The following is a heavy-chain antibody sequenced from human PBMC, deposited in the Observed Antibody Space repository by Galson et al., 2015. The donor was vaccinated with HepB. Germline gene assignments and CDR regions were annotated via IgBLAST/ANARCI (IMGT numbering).Heavy chain of an antibody. V-gene: IGHV1-18*04. D-gene: IGHD6-13*01. CDR2: ISAYNGNT. CDR3: ARVEYSSSWYGGGEYYFDY. CDR1: GYTFTSYG. J-gene: IGHJ4*02. Sequence: QSGAEVKKPGASVKVSCKASGYTFTSYGISWGRQAPGQGLEWMGWISAYNGNTNYAQKLQGRVTMTTDTSTSTAYMELRSLRSDDTAVYYCARVEYSSSWYGGGEYYFDYWGQGTLVTVSS.